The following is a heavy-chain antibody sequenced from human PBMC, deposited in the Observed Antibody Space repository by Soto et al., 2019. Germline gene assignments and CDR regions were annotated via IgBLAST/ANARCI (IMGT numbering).Heavy chain of an antibody. Sequence: GGSLRLSCAASGFSVTDHYMTWVRQAPGKGLEWVSVLNTGGSAYYGDSVKGRFTISRDSSTNTLYLQMNSLKVGDTAFYFCARSFNDWTTYFDYWSEGTLVTVSS. CDR3: ARSFNDWTTYFDY. CDR1: GFSVTDHY. J-gene: IGHJ4*02. V-gene: IGHV3-53*01. CDR2: LNTGGSA. D-gene: IGHD3-9*01.